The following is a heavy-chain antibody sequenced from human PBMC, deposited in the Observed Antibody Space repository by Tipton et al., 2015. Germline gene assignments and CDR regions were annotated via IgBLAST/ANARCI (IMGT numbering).Heavy chain of an antibody. CDR1: GGSISSGGFY. Sequence: TLSLTCTVSGGSISSGGFYWSWIRQHPGKGLEWIGYIYYSGSTYYNPSLKSRVTISVDTSKNQFSLKLSSVTAADTAVYYCARGGYSMGDGYTEAFGYWGQGTLVTVSS. CDR3: ARGGYSMGDGYTEAFGY. V-gene: IGHV4-31*03. D-gene: IGHD5-24*01. J-gene: IGHJ4*02. CDR2: IYYSGST.